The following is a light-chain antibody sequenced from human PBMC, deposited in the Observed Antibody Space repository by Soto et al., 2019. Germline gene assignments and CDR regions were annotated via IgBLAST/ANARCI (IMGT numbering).Light chain of an antibody. J-gene: IGKJ1*01. CDR3: QQNNSYWT. V-gene: IGKV1-5*01. Sequence: DIQMTQSPSTLSASVGDRVTITCRASQTISSWLAWYQQKPGKAPKLLIYDASTLESGVPSRFSGSGSGTQFTLTISSLQPDDSATYYCQQNNSYWTFGQGTKV. CDR2: DAS. CDR1: QTISSW.